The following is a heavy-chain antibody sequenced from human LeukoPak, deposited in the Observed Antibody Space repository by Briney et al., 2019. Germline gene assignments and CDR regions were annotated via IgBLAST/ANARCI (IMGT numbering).Heavy chain of an antibody. V-gene: IGHV3-21*01. D-gene: IGHD1-26*01. Sequence: GGSLRLTCAASGFTFSSYSMNWVRQAPGKGLEWVSSISSSSSYIYYADSVKGRFTISRDNAKNSLYLQMNSLRAEDTAVYYCARNSKIVGASLGYLGQGTLVTVSS. CDR2: ISSSSSYI. J-gene: IGHJ4*02. CDR1: GFTFSSYS. CDR3: ARNSKIVGASLGY.